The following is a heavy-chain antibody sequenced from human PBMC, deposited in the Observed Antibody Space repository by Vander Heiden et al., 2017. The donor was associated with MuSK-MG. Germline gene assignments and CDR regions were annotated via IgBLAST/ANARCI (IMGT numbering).Heavy chain of an antibody. CDR2: INPNSGGT. CDR3: AREDSRRWLQLGTDY. J-gene: IGHJ4*02. CDR1: GYTFTGYY. D-gene: IGHD5-12*01. Sequence: QVQLVQSGAEVKKPGASVKVSCKASGYTFTGYYMHWVRQAPGQGLEWMGWINPNSGGTNYAQKFQGRVTMTRDTSISTAYMELSRLRSDDTAVYYCAREDSRRWLQLGTDYWAREPWSPSPQ. V-gene: IGHV1-2*02.